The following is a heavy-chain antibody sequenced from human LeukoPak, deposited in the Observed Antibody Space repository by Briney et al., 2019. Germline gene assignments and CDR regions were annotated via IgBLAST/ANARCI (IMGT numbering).Heavy chain of an antibody. D-gene: IGHD3-16*01. CDR1: GGSFSGYY. CDR2: INHSAST. CDR3: ARAWGIPRSYYFDY. Sequence: SETLSLTCAVYGGSFSGYYWSWIRQPPGKGLEWIGEINHSASTNYNPSLKSRVTISVDTSKNQFSLKLSSVTAADTAVYYCARAWGIPRSYYFDYWGQGTLVTVSS. V-gene: IGHV4-34*01. J-gene: IGHJ4*02.